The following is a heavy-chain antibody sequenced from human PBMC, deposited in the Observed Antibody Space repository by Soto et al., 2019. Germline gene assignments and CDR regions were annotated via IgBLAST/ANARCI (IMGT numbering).Heavy chain of an antibody. V-gene: IGHV4-31*02. Sequence: LSLTXXVXGASVGSGGYYGGWIGKVPGKGLEWIGYIKYSGTTHYSPSLKSRVNISFDKSKNQVFLNLRFVTGADTAVYFCARDVRDTGYSYWFDPWGQGILVTVSS. CDR1: GASVGSGGYY. J-gene: IGHJ5*02. D-gene: IGHD3-9*01. CDR2: IKYSGTT. CDR3: ARDVRDTGYSYWFDP.